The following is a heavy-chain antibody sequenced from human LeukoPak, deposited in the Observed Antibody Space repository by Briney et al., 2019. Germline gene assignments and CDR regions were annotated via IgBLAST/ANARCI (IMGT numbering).Heavy chain of an antibody. V-gene: IGHV1-69*06. J-gene: IGHJ6*04. Sequence: ASVKVSCKASGGTFSSYAISWVRQAPGQGLEWMGGIIPIFGTANYAQKFQGRVTITADKSTSTAYMELSSLRSEDTAVYYCALGTYYDILTGYPAEYYYYGMDVWGKGTTVTVSS. CDR3: ALGTYYDILTGYPAEYYYYGMDV. D-gene: IGHD3-9*01. CDR1: GGTFSSYA. CDR2: IIPIFGTA.